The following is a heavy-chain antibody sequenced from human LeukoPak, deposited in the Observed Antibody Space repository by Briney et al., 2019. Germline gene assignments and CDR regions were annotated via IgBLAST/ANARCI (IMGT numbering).Heavy chain of an antibody. Sequence: GESLKISCKGSGYRFSTYWIGWVRQMPGKGLEWMGVIYPGDSDVRYRPSFQGQVTISADKSITTAYLQWSSLKASDTAMYYCARRGGPPYRSGGLCYYDHWGQGTLVTVSS. CDR1: GYRFSTYW. CDR2: IYPGDSDV. J-gene: IGHJ4*02. V-gene: IGHV5-51*01. D-gene: IGHD2-15*01. CDR3: ARRGGPPYRSGGLCYYDH.